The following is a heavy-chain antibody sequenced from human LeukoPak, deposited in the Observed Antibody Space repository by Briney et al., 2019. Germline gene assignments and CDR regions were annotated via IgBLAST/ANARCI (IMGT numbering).Heavy chain of an antibody. V-gene: IGHV5-51*01. CDR2: IYPGDSDT. CDR1: GYSFTSYW. CDR3: ARQHRSIVGAPGY. Sequence: RHGDSLKISCKGSGYSFTSYWIGWVRQMPGKGLEWMGIIYPGDSDTRYSPSFQGQVTISADKSISTAYLQWSSLKASDTAMYYCARQHRSIVGAPGYWGQGTLVTVSS. J-gene: IGHJ4*02. D-gene: IGHD1-26*01.